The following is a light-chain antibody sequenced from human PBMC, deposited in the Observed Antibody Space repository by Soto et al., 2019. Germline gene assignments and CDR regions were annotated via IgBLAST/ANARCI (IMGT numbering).Light chain of an antibody. J-gene: IGLJ1*01. CDR1: SSDVGGYNY. V-gene: IGLV2-14*03. CDR3: TSSTSSSGLV. CDR2: DVS. Sequence: QSALTQPASVSGSPGQSITISCTGTSSDVGGYNYVSWYQYHPGEAPKLMIFDVSNRPSGVSNRFSGSKSGNMASLTISGLQAEDEAEYYCTSSTSSSGLVFGTGTKLTVL.